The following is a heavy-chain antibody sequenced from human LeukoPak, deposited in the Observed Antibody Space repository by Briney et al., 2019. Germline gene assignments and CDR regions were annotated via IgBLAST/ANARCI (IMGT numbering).Heavy chain of an antibody. V-gene: IGHV1-46*01. D-gene: IGHD6-6*01. J-gene: IGHJ3*02. Sequence: ASVKVSCKASGYTFSDYYMHWVRQAPGQGLEWMGIINPSGGSTNYAQKFQGRVTMTRDTSTSTVYMELNSLTSEDTAVYYCAKDKEYGSSYGAFDIWGQGTMVTVSS. CDR2: INPSGGST. CDR3: AKDKEYGSSYGAFDI. CDR1: GYTFSDYY.